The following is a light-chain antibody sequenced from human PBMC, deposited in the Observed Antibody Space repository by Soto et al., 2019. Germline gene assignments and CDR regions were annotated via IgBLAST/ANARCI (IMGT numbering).Light chain of an antibody. CDR1: SSDVGSYNL. J-gene: IGLJ2*01. Sequence: QSALTQPASVSGSPGQSITISCTGTSSDVGSYNLVSWYQQHPGKAPKLMIYEGSKRPSGVSNRFSGSKSGNTASLTISGLQAEDEADYYCSSYTSSSFVVFGGGTKLTVL. CDR2: EGS. V-gene: IGLV2-14*02. CDR3: SSYTSSSFVV.